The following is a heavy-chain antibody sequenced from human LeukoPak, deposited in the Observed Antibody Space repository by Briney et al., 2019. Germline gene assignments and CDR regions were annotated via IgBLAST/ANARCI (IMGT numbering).Heavy chain of an antibody. CDR1: GGSISSYY. J-gene: IGHJ5*02. Sequence: SETLSLTCTVSGGSISSYYWSWIRQTPGKGLEWIGYIYYSGSTNYNPSLKSRVTMSVDTSKNQFSLKLNSVTAADTAVYYCARSPYYALGSHTNWFDPWGQGTLVTVSS. D-gene: IGHD3-10*01. CDR3: ARSPYYALGSHTNWFDP. CDR2: IYYSGST. V-gene: IGHV4-59*08.